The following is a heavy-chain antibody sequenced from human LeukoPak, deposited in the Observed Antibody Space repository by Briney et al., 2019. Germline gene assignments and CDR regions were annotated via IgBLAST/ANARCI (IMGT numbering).Heavy chain of an antibody. CDR2: LSGSGGST. D-gene: IGHD3-22*01. J-gene: IGHJ4*02. Sequence: GGSLRLSCAASGXTFSNYAMSWVRQAPGKGLEWVSSLSGSGGSTYYADSVKGRFTISRDNSKNTLFLQMNSLRAEDTAVYYCAKDPYYYDTSGYNGDYWGQGTLVTVSS. CDR1: GXTFSNYA. V-gene: IGHV3-23*01. CDR3: AKDPYYYDTSGYNGDY.